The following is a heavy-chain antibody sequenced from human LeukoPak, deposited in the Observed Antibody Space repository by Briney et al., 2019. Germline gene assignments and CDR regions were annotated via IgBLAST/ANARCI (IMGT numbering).Heavy chain of an antibody. CDR3: ARAGSYNYAMGF. V-gene: IGHV4-59*01. Sequence: PSETLSLTCTVSGGSIRSYYWSWIRQPPGKGLEWIGCIYYSGSTKYNPSLKSRVTISVDTSKSQFSLKLSSVTAADTAMYYCARAGSYNYAMGFWGQGTLVTVSS. J-gene: IGHJ4*02. CDR2: IYYSGST. CDR1: GGSIRSYY. D-gene: IGHD5-18*01.